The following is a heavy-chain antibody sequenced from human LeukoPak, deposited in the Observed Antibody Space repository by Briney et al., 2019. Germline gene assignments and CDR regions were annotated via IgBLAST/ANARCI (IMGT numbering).Heavy chain of an antibody. CDR3: AKDGIAAYGTYFDY. Sequence: PGGSLRLSCAASGFTFSSYWMSWVRQAPGKGLEWVSAISGSGGSTYYADSVKGRFTISRDNSKNTLYLQMNSLRAEDTAVYYCAKDGIAAYGTYFDYWGQGTLVTVSS. V-gene: IGHV3-23*01. CDR1: GFTFSSYW. CDR2: ISGSGGST. D-gene: IGHD6-13*01. J-gene: IGHJ4*02.